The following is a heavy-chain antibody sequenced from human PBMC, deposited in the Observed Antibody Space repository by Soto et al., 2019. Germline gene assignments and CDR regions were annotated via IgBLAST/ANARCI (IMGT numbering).Heavy chain of an antibody. CDR3: ARGEMGFDP. CDR1: GESFSGYY. J-gene: IGHJ5*02. Sequence: QVQLQQWGAGLLKPSETLSLTCAVYGESFSGYYWSWIRQPPGKGLEWIGEINHSGSTNYNPSLKSRVTISVDTAKNQFSLELSSVTAADTAVFYSARGEMGFDPWGQGTLVTVSS. V-gene: IGHV4-34*01. CDR2: INHSGST.